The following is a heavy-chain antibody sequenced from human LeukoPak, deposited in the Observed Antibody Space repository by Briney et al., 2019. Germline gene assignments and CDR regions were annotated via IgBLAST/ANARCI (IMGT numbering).Heavy chain of an antibody. Sequence: PGGSLRLSCAASGFTFSDFWMHWVRQAPGKGPEWLSRTSKDGSRTVYADSAKGRFTASRDNTKNTVYLEVTNLRPEDTAVYYCARGGYSGSYYRFSWGQGTPVTVAS. CDR1: GFTFSDFW. D-gene: IGHD6-25*01. J-gene: IGHJ4*02. V-gene: IGHV3-74*01. CDR2: TSKDGSRT. CDR3: ARGGYSGSYYRFS.